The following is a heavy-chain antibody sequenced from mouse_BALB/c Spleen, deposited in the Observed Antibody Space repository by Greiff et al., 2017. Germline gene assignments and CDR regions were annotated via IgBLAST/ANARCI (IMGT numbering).Heavy chain of an antibody. CDR1: GYTFTSYY. CDR3: TRGYSYWYFDV. V-gene: IGHV1S81*02. J-gene: IGHJ1*01. Sequence: QVQLKQSGAELVKPGASVKLSCKASGYTFTSYYMYWVKQRPGQGLEWIGGINPSNGGTNFNEKFKSKATLTVDKSSSTAYMQLSSLTSEDSAVYYCTRGYSYWYFDVWGAGTTVTVSS. D-gene: IGHD2-14*01. CDR2: INPSNGGT.